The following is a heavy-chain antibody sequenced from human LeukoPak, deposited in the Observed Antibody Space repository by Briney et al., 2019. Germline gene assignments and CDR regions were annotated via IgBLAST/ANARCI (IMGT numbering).Heavy chain of an antibody. CDR2: TYTSGST. J-gene: IGHJ2*01. CDR3: ARDPLYYDSSGYYLGALYFDL. Sequence: MASETLSLTCTVSGGSISSGSYYWSWIRQPAGKGLEWIGRTYTSGSTNYNPSLKSRVTISVDTSKNQFSLKLSSVTAADTAVYYCARDPLYYDSSGYYLGALYFDLWGRGTLVTVSS. D-gene: IGHD3-22*01. V-gene: IGHV4-61*02. CDR1: GGSISSGSYY.